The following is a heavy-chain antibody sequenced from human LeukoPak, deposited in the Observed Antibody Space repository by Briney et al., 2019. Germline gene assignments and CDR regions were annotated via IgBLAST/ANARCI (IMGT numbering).Heavy chain of an antibody. CDR2: IYTSGST. V-gene: IGHV4-61*02. CDR3: AREGGRGYYGSGSYYNRFDP. J-gene: IGHJ5*02. CDR1: GGSISSGSYY. D-gene: IGHD3-10*01. Sequence: SETLSLTCTVSGGSISSGSYYWSWIRQPAGKGLEWIGRIYTSGSTNYNPSLKSRVTISVDTSKNQFSLKLSSVTAADTAVYYRAREGGRGYYGSGSYYNRFDPWGQGTLVTVSS.